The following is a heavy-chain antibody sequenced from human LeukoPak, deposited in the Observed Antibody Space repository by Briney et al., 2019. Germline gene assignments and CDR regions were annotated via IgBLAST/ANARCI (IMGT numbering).Heavy chain of an antibody. CDR2: IIPILGIA. CDR3: ARDTYYYDSSGPMGRAFDI. V-gene: IGHV1-69*04. Sequence: ASVKVSCKASGYTFTSYYMHWVRQAPGQGLEWMGRIIPILGIANYAQKFQGRVTITADKSTSTAYMELSSLRSEDTAVYYCARDTYYYDSSGPMGRAFDIWGQGTMVTVSS. CDR1: GYTFTSYY. D-gene: IGHD3-22*01. J-gene: IGHJ3*02.